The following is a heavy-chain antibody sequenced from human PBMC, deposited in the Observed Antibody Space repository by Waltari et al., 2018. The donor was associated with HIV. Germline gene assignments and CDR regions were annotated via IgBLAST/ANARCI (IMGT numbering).Heavy chain of an antibody. Sequence: QVQLVQSGAEVKKPGASVKVSCKASGYTFSSYYLHWVRQAPGQGLEWMGIINPSGGSTSYAQKFQGRVTMTRDTSTSTVYMELSSLRSEDTAVYYCGRDVVRGEPSLSLGCWGQGTLVTVSS. V-gene: IGHV1-46*01. J-gene: IGHJ4*02. D-gene: IGHD3-10*02. CDR3: GRDVVRGEPSLSLGC. CDR1: GYTFSSYY. CDR2: INPSGGST.